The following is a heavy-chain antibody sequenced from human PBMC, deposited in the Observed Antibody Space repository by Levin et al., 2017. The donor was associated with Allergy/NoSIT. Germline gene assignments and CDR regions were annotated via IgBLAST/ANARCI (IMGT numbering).Heavy chain of an antibody. CDR1: GFTFRSYR. CDR2: IFGDGSST. Sequence: PGGSLRLSCAASGFTFRSYRMHWVRQAPGKGLVWVSRIFGDGSSTFYADSVKGRFTISRDNAKNTLYLQMNGLRAEDTAVYYCARDDSYVLDVWGQGTTVTVSS. J-gene: IGHJ6*02. V-gene: IGHV3-74*01. CDR3: ARDDSYVLDV. D-gene: IGHD2-21*01.